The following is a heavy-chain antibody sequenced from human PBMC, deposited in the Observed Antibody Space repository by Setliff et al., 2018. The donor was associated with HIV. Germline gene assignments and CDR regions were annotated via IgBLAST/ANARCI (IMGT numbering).Heavy chain of an antibody. V-gene: IGHV3-7*03. Sequence: GGSLRLSCAASGFTFSASWMTWVRQAPGKGLEWVANIKPDGTYKYYVDSVKGRFTISRDNAQNSLYLHMNSLRAEDTAMYYCARISVASRYNSDMDVWGKGTTVTVSS. J-gene: IGHJ6*03. CDR3: ARISVASRYNSDMDV. CDR1: GFTFSASW. D-gene: IGHD5-12*01. CDR2: IKPDGTYK.